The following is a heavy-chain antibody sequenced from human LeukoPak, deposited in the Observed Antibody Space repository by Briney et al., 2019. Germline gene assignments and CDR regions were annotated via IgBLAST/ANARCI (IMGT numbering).Heavy chain of an antibody. CDR2: IYSSGST. D-gene: IGHD3-10*01. Sequence: SQTLSLTCTVSGGSISNYYWSWIRQPPGKGLEWIGYIYSSGSTNTNPSLRSRVTISVDTSKNQFSLKLSSVTAADTALYYCARYGSGTYAFDIWGQGTMVTVSS. CDR1: GGSISNYY. J-gene: IGHJ3*02. CDR3: ARYGSGTYAFDI. V-gene: IGHV4-4*08.